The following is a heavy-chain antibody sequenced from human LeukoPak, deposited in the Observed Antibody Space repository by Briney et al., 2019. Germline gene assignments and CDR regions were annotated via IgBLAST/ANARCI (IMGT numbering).Heavy chain of an antibody. J-gene: IGHJ4*02. CDR1: GGSISSYY. V-gene: IGHV4-4*07. D-gene: IGHD2-15*01. CDR3: ARDANRYCSGGSCYVLDY. Sequence: SETLSLTCTVSGGSISSYYWSWIRQPAGKGLEWIGRIYTSGSTNYNPSLKSRVTMSVDTSKNQFSLKLSSVTAADTAVYYCARDANRYCSGGSCYVLDYWGQGTLVTISS. CDR2: IYTSGST.